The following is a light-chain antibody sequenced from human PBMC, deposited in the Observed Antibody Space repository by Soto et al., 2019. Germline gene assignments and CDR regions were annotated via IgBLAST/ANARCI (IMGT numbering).Light chain of an antibody. CDR2: DVS. V-gene: IGLV2-14*01. CDR1: SSDVGGYNY. Sequence: QSVLTQPASVSGSPAQSITISCTGTSSDVGGYNYVSWYQQHPGKAPKLMIYDVSNRPSGVSNRFSGSKSGNTASLTISGLQAEDEADYYCSSYTGSSTQVFGGGTQLTVL. J-gene: IGLJ2*01. CDR3: SSYTGSSTQV.